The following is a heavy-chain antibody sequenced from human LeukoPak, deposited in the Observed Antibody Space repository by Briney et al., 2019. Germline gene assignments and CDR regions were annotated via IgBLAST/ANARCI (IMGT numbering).Heavy chain of an antibody. Sequence: SETLSLACTVSGGSISSYYWSWLRQPPGKGLEWIGYIYYSGSTNYNPSLKSRVTISVDTSKNQFSLKLSSVTAADTAVYYCARRGYSYGWGAFDIWGQGTMVTVSS. D-gene: IGHD5-18*01. J-gene: IGHJ3*02. CDR3: ARRGYSYGWGAFDI. CDR1: GGSISSYY. V-gene: IGHV4-59*08. CDR2: IYYSGST.